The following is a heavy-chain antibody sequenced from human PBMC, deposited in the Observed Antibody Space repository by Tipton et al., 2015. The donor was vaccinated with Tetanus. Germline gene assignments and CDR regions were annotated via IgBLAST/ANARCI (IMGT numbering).Heavy chain of an antibody. CDR2: LSDRT. J-gene: IGHJ4*02. V-gene: IGHV3-23*04. D-gene: IGHD1-26*01. Sequence: QLVQSGGDVVQPGRSLRLSCVASGFTFSSYAMSWVRQAPGRGLEWVTTLSDRTYYADSVKGRFTVSRDDSQSTLYLQVDSLRAEDTAVYYCARMQSGSYFDLWGPGILVTVSS. CDR1: GFTFSSYA. CDR3: ARMQSGSYFDL.